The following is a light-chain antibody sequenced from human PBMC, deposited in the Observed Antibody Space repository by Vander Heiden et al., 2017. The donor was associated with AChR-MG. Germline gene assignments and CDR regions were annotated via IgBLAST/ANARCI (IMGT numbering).Light chain of an antibody. V-gene: IGLV5-45*02. Sequence: QAVLTQPSSLSASPGPSASPTCTLRSGINVGTYRIYWYQQKPGSPPQYLLRYKSDSDKQQGSGVPSRFSGSKDASANAGILLISGLQSEDEADYYCMIWHSSSVVFGGGTKLTVL. CDR3: MIWHSSSVV. CDR2: YKSDSDK. CDR1: SGINVGTYR. J-gene: IGLJ2*01.